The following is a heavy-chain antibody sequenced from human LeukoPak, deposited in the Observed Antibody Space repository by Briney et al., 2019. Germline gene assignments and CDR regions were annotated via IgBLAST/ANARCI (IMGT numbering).Heavy chain of an antibody. D-gene: IGHD3-10*01. V-gene: IGHV4-39*01. CDR1: GGSISSSGYY. Sequence: SETLSLTCTVSGGSISSSGYYWGWIRQTPGKGLEWIGNMYYSGSTYYNPSLKSRVTISVDTSKNQFSLKLSSVTAADTAVYYCARGMYSGETFDIWGQGTMVTVSS. CDR2: MYYSGST. J-gene: IGHJ3*02. CDR3: ARGMYSGETFDI.